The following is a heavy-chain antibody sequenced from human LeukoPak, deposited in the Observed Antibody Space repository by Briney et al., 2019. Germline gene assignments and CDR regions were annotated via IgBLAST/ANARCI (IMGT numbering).Heavy chain of an antibody. CDR2: ISAYNGNT. CDR3: ARDSIAVAETCYFDY. Sequence: GASVEVSCKASGYTFTSYGISWVRQAPGQGLEWMGWISAYNGNTNYAQKLQGRVTMTTDTSTSTAYMELRSLRSDDTAVYYCARDSIAVAETCYFDYWGQGTLVTVSS. J-gene: IGHJ4*02. D-gene: IGHD6-19*01. CDR1: GYTFTSYG. V-gene: IGHV1-18*01.